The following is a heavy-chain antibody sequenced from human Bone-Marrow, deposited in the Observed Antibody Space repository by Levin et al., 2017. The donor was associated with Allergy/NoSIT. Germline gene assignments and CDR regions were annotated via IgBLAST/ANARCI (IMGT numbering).Heavy chain of an antibody. V-gene: IGHV4-59*01. CDR3: ARDLKGYFDL. CDR2: IYYSGTT. CDR1: GASMRSFY. J-gene: IGHJ2*01. Sequence: ASETLSLTCTVSGASMRSFYWSWIRQPPGKGLEWIGYIYYSGTTHYAPSLTSRVTTSVDTSRNQFSLNLSAVTAADTAVYYCARDLKGYFDLWGRGTLVTVSS.